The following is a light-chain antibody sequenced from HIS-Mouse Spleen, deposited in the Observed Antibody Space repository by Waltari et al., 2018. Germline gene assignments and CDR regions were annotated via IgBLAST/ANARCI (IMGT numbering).Light chain of an antibody. CDR3: QQYYSYPYT. J-gene: IGKJ2*01. V-gene: IGKV1-8*01. CDR2: AAS. Sequence: AIRMTQSPSSFSASTGDRLTITCRATQGISSYLAWYQQKPGKAPKLLIYAASTLQSRVPSRFSGSGSGTDFTLTISCLQSEDFATYYCQQYYSYPYTFGQGTKLEIK. CDR1: QGISSY.